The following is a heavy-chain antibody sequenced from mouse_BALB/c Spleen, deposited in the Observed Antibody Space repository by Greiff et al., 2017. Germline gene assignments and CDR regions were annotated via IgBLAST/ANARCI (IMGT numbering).Heavy chain of an antibody. CDR2: VNPNNGGT. J-gene: IGHJ2*01. CDR1: GYTFTDYY. CDR3: ASPDAPFDY. V-gene: IGHV1-26*01. Sequence: EVQLQQSGPELVKPGASVKISCKASGYTFTDYYMNWVKQSHGKSLEWIGLVNPNNGGTSYNQKFKGKATLTVDKSSSTAYMELRSLTSEDSAVYYCASPDAPFDYWGQGTTLTVSS.